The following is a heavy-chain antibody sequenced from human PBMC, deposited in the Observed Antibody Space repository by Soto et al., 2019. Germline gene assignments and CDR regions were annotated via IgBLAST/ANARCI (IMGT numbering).Heavy chain of an antibody. D-gene: IGHD1-1*01. CDR2: IKSKTDGGTT. J-gene: IGHJ6*02. V-gene: IGHV3-15*01. CDR1: GFTFSNAW. Sequence: AGGSLRLSCAASGFTFSNAWMSWVRQAPGKGLEWVGRIKSKTDGGTTDYAAPVKGRFTISRDDSKNTLYLQMNSLKNEDTAVYYFTTDHVQLERGGDYYYYGMDVWGQGTTVTVSS. CDR3: TTDHVQLERGGDYYYYGMDV.